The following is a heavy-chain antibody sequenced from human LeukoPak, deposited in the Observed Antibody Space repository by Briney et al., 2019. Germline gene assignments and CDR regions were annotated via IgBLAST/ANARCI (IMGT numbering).Heavy chain of an antibody. D-gene: IGHD5-12*01. J-gene: IGHJ6*03. CDR3: ARSGYDHYYYYYYMDV. CDR2: IIPIFGTA. Sequence: GASVKVSCKASVGTFSSYAISWVRQAPGQGLEWMGGIIPIFGTANYAQKFQGRVTITADESTSTAYMELSSLRSEDTAVYYCARSGYDHYYYYYYMDVWGKGTTVTVSS. CDR1: VGTFSSYA. V-gene: IGHV1-69*01.